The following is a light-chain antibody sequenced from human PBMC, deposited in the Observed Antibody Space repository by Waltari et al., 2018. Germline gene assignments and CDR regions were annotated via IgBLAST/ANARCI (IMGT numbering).Light chain of an antibody. CDR1: QSVLYSSNNKNY. V-gene: IGKV4-1*01. CDR2: WAS. Sequence: IVLTPSPDSLAVSLGQRAPINCKSTQSVLYSSNNKNYLAWYQQKPRQPPKLLIYWASTRESGVPDRFSGSGSGTDFTLTISSLQAEDVAVYYCQQYYNTPLTFGGGTKVAIK. CDR3: QQYYNTPLT. J-gene: IGKJ4*01.